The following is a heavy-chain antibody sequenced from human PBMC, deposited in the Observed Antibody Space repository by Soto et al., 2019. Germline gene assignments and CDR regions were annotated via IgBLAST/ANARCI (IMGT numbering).Heavy chain of an antibody. V-gene: IGHV1-2*02. Sequence: ASVKVSCKASGYTFTGYYMHWVRQAPGQGLEWMGWINPNSGGTNYAQKFQGRVTMTRDTSISTAYMELSRLRSDDTAAYYCARDRELERCGMDVWGQGTTVTVSS. CDR1: GYTFTGYY. D-gene: IGHD1-1*01. CDR3: ARDRELERCGMDV. J-gene: IGHJ6*02. CDR2: INPNSGGT.